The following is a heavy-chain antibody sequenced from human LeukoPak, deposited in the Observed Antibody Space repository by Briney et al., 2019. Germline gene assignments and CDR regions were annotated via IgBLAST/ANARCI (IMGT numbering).Heavy chain of an antibody. Sequence: SETLSLTCTVSGGSGSSGSHYWSWIRQPPGKGLVWIGYIYYTGSTNYNPSLKSRVTISIDTSKNQFFLNLRSVTATDTAVYYCARGKTWFAPWGQGTLVTVSS. CDR1: GGSGSSGSHY. CDR2: IYYTGST. D-gene: IGHD4-23*01. V-gene: IGHV4-61*01. J-gene: IGHJ5*02. CDR3: ARGKTWFAP.